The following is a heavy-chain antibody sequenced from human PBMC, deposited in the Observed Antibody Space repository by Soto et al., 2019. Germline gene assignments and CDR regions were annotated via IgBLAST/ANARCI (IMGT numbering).Heavy chain of an antibody. V-gene: IGHV3-30*18. CDR1: GFTFSSYG. CDR2: ISYDGSNK. Sequence: PGGSLRLSCAASGFTFSSYGMHWVRQAPGKGLEWVAVISYDGSNKYYADSVKGRFTISRDNSKNTLYLQMNSLRAEDTAVYYCAKDEAACGGDCLDGYYGMDVWGQGTTVTVSS. D-gene: IGHD2-21*02. J-gene: IGHJ6*02. CDR3: AKDEAACGGDCLDGYYGMDV.